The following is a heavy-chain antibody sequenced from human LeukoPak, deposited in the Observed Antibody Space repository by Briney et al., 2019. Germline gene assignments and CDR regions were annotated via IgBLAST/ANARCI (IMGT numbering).Heavy chain of an antibody. CDR1: GYTLTELS. J-gene: IGHJ5*02. CDR2: FDPEDGET. D-gene: IGHD5-12*01. CDR3: ATRYAVATPREDWFDP. V-gene: IGHV1-24*01. Sequence: ASVKVSCKVSGYTLTELSMHWVRQAPGKGLEWMGGFDPEDGETIYAQKFQGRVTMTEDTSTDTAYMELSSLRSEDTAVYYCATRYAVATPREDWFDPWGQGTLVTVSS.